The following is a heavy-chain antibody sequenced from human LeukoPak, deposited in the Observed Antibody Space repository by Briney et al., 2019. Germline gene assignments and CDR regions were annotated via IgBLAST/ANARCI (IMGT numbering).Heavy chain of an antibody. CDR3: ARVIDDYSNYGELDY. D-gene: IGHD4-11*01. Sequence: PGGSLRLSCVASGFTFSSYSMNWVRQAPGKGLEWVSSISSSSSYIYYADSVKGRFTIPRDNAKNSLYLQMNSLRAEDTAVYYCARVIDDYSNYGELDYWGQGTLVTVSS. V-gene: IGHV3-21*01. CDR1: GFTFSSYS. CDR2: ISSSSSYI. J-gene: IGHJ4*02.